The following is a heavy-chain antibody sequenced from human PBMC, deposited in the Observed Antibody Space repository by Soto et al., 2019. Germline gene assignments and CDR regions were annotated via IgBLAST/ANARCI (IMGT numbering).Heavy chain of an antibody. CDR2: IYPGDSNT. V-gene: IGHV5-51*01. J-gene: IGHJ6*02. CDR3: ARHAYDFWSGHPNPRYYYGMDV. CDR1: GDRFTSYW. D-gene: IGHD3-3*01. Sequence: GESLKISCKGSGDRFTSYWIRWVRQMPEKKLERMGIIYPGDSNTRYSPSLQGQVTISVDKSISTAYLQWSSLKATDTAMYYCARHAYDFWSGHPNPRYYYGMDVWGQGTTVTVSS.